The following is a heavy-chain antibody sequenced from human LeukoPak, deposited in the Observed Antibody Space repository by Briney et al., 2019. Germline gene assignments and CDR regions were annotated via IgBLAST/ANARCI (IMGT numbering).Heavy chain of an antibody. V-gene: IGHV3-30*02. Sequence: GSLRLSCAASGFTFSSYGMHWVRQAPGKGLEWVAFIRYDGSNKYYADSVKGRFTISRDNSKNTLYLQVNSLRPDDTAVYYCTRDLTGHYSIDYWGQGTLVTVSS. J-gene: IGHJ4*02. CDR1: GFTFSSYG. D-gene: IGHD3-22*01. CDR3: TRDLTGHYSIDY. CDR2: IRYDGSNK.